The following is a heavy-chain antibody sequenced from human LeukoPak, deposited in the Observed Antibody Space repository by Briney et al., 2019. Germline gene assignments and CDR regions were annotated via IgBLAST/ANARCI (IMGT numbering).Heavy chain of an antibody. V-gene: IGHV3-21*01. CDR1: GFTFSSYS. Sequence: GGSLRLSCAASGFTFSSYSMNWVRQAPGKGLEWVSSISSSSSYIYYADSVKGRFTISRDNSKNTLFLQMNSLRSEDTAMYYCARPYSSGWSLPFDYWGQGTLVTVSS. CDR2: ISSSSSYI. J-gene: IGHJ4*02. CDR3: ARPYSSGWSLPFDY. D-gene: IGHD6-19*01.